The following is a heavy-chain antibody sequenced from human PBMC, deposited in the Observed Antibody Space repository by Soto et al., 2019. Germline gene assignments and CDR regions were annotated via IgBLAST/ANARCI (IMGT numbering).Heavy chain of an antibody. J-gene: IGHJ3*02. V-gene: IGHV2-5*02. D-gene: IGHD2-15*01. CDR2: IYCDGDK. CDR3: AHTHGVVPAPDAFDI. Sequence: QITLKESGPTLVKPTQTLTLTCTFSGFSLTTCAVGVGWIRQPPGNALEWLALIYCDGDKRYTPSLERIHTITTYAYENQVVLIMSDLDPIAAAACYYAHTHGVVPAPDAFDIWGQRTIVTVSS. CDR1: GFSLTTCAVG.